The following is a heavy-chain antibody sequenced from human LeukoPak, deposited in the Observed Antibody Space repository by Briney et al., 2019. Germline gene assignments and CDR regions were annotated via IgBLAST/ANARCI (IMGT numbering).Heavy chain of an antibody. CDR1: GYTFTSYG. Sequence: ASVKVSCKASGYTFTSYGISWVRQAPGQGREWMGWISAYNGNTNYAQKLQGRVTMTTDTSTSTAYMELRSLRSDDTAVYYCARDRTIAVAGIGAFDYWGQGTLVTVSS. CDR2: ISAYNGNT. D-gene: IGHD6-19*01. CDR3: ARDRTIAVAGIGAFDY. J-gene: IGHJ4*02. V-gene: IGHV1-18*01.